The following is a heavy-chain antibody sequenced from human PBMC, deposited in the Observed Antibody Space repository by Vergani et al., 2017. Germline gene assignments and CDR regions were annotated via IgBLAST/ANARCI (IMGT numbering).Heavy chain of an antibody. D-gene: IGHD4-17*01. CDR2: ISYDGSNK. J-gene: IGHJ4*02. CDR1: GFTFSNSA. CDR3: ARGVTTGTTGGDY. V-gene: IGHV3-30*03. Sequence: VHLLESGGGLVQSGGFLRLSCAASGFTFSNSAVSWVRQAPGRGLSWLAVISYDGSNKYYADSVKGRFTISRDNSKNALYLQMNSLRAEDMSVYYCARGVTTGTTGGDYWGQGTLVTVSS.